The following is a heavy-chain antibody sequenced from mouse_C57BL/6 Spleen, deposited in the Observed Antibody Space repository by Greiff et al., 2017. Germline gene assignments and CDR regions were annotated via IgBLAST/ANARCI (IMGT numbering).Heavy chain of an antibody. V-gene: IGHV1-22*01. CDR1: GYTFTDYN. CDR2: INPNNGGT. J-gene: IGHJ4*01. Sequence: VQLQQSGPELVKPGASVQMSCKASGYTFTDYNMHWVKQSHGKSLEWIGYINPNNGGTSYNQKFKGKATLTVNKSSSTAYMELRSLTSEDSAVYYCSRGLDGNRYYYAMDYWGQGTLVTVSS. CDR3: SRGLDGNRYYYAMDY. D-gene: IGHD1-1*01.